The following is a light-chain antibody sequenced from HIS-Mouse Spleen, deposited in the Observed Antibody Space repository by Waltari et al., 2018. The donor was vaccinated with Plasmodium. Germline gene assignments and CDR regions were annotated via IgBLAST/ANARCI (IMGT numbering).Light chain of an antibody. V-gene: IGLV3-19*01. CDR1: SLRSYY. CDR3: NSRDSSGNHWV. Sequence: SSELTQYPAVSVALGQTVRITCQGDSLRSYYASWYQQKPGQAPGLVIYGKNNRPSGIPDRFSGSSSGNTASLTITGAQAEDEADYYCNSRDSSGNHWVFGGGTKLTVL. CDR2: GKN. J-gene: IGLJ3*02.